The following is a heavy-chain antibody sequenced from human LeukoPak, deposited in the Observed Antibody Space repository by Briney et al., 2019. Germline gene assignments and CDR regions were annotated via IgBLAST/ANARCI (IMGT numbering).Heavy chain of an antibody. CDR1: GLTFSSYA. V-gene: IGHV3-23*01. Sequence: GGSLRLSCAASGLTFSSYAFNWVRRAPGKGRGWVSAISAGGGSTYYADSVKGRFTISRDNSKNTLFLQMQSLRVDDTAEYFCAEGYSYSDYWGRGTLVTVSS. D-gene: IGHD5-18*01. CDR2: ISAGGGST. CDR3: AEGYSYSDY. J-gene: IGHJ4*02.